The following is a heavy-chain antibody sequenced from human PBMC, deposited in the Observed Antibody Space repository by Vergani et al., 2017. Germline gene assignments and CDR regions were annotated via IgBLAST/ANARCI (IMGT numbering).Heavy chain of an antibody. J-gene: IGHJ4*02. CDR2: IDPSDSYT. D-gene: IGHD1-26*01. CDR1: GYSFTSYW. V-gene: IGHV5-10-1*03. CDR3: ARHGASGSYYGGFVYVDY. Sequence: EVQLVQSGAEVKKPGESLRISCKGSGYSFTSYWISWVRQMPGKGLEWMGRIDPSDSYTNYSPSFQGHVTISADKSISTAYLQWGSLKASDTAMYYCARHGASGSYYGGFVYVDYWGQGTLVTVSS.